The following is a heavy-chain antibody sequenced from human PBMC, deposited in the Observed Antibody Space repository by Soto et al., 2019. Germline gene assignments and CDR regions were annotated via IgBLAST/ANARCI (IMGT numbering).Heavy chain of an antibody. D-gene: IGHD3-22*01. J-gene: IGHJ4*02. CDR3: ASGLYDTLGY. V-gene: IGHV3-48*03. Sequence: EVQLVESGGGLVQPGGSLRLSCAVSGFTFRSYEMNWVRQAPGKGLEWVSYIGRSGSTMYYADSVKGRFTVSRDNAKNSLYLQMNSLRAADTAVYYCASGLYDTLGYWGQGTLVTVSS. CDR2: IGRSGSTM. CDR1: GFTFRSYE.